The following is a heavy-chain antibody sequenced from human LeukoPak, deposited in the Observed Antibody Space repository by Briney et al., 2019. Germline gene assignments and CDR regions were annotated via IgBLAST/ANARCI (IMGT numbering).Heavy chain of an antibody. CDR2: IYSGGST. CDR3: AKEGGVGYWDFWSGYYTGSFDY. Sequence: TGGSLRLYCAASGFTVSSNYMSWVRQAPGKGLEWVSVIYSGGSTYYADSVKGRFTISRDNSKNTLYLQMNSLRAEDTAVYYCAKEGGVGYWDFWSGYYTGSFDYWGQGTLVTVSS. J-gene: IGHJ4*02. D-gene: IGHD3-3*02. CDR1: GFTVSSNY. V-gene: IGHV3-53*05.